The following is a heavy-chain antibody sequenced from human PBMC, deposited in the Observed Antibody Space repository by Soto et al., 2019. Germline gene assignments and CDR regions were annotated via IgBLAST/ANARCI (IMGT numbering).Heavy chain of an antibody. V-gene: IGHV4-30-2*01. Sequence: QLQLQESGSGLVKPSQTLSLTCAVSGGSISSGGYSWSWIRQPPGKGLEWSGYIYHSGSTYYNPSLKSRVPISVDRSKNQFSLKLSSVTAADTAVYYCVGSIGAFWFDPWGQGTLVTVSS. CDR1: GGSISSGGYS. CDR3: VGSIGAFWFDP. CDR2: IYHSGST. J-gene: IGHJ5*02. D-gene: IGHD5-12*01.